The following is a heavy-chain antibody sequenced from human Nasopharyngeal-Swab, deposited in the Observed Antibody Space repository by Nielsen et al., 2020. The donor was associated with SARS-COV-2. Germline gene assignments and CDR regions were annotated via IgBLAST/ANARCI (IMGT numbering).Heavy chain of an antibody. CDR3: AKDITGYSSGWFYYYYYMDV. Sequence: GGSLRLSCAASGFTFSSYGMHWVRQAPGKGLEWVAVISYDGSNKYYADSVKGRFTISRDNSKSTLYLQMNSLRAEDTAVYYCAKDITGYSSGWFYYYYYMDVWGKGTTVTVSS. V-gene: IGHV3-30*18. J-gene: IGHJ6*03. D-gene: IGHD6-19*01. CDR2: ISYDGSNK. CDR1: GFTFSSYG.